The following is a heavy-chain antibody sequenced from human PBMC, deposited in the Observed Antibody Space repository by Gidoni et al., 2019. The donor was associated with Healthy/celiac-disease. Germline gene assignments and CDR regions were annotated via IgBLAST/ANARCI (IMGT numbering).Heavy chain of an antibody. CDR1: GFTVSSTY. Sequence: EVQLVESGGGLVQPGGSMRLSCAASGFTVSSTYMSCVRQSPGKGLEWVSVIQSGGSTYYADSVKGRFTISRDNSKNTLYLQMNSLRAEDTAVYYCARESGSELLWFGEASPGFDYYYGMDVWGQGTTVTVSS. CDR2: IQSGGST. J-gene: IGHJ6*02. CDR3: ARESGSELLWFGEASPGFDYYYGMDV. V-gene: IGHV3-66*01. D-gene: IGHD3-10*01.